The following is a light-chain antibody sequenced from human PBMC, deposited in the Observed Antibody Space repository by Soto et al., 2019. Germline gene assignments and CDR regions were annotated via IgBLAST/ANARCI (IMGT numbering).Light chain of an antibody. CDR2: EAS. CDR3: QQNGRSPIT. Sequence: EIVLTQSPGILSLSPGERATLSCRASQSVSSSWLGWYQQKPGQAPRLLIYEASSRTTGTPVRFSGSGSGTDFTLTISRLEPEDFAVYYCQQNGRSPITFGQGTRLEIK. CDR1: QSVSSSW. J-gene: IGKJ5*01. V-gene: IGKV3-20*01.